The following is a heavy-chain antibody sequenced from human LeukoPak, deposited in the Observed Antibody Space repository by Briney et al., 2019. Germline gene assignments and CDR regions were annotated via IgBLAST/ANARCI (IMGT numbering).Heavy chain of an antibody. D-gene: IGHD2-2*02. CDR2: IRSKANSYAT. CDR3: TRRYCSSTSCYTDY. CDR1: GFTFSDHY. V-gene: IGHV3-73*01. J-gene: IGHJ4*02. Sequence: GGSLRLSCAASGFTFSDHYMDWVRQASGKGLEWVGRIRSKANSYATAYAASVKGRFTISRDDSKNTAYLQMNSLKTEDTAVYYCTRRYCSSTSCYTDYWGQGTLVTVSS.